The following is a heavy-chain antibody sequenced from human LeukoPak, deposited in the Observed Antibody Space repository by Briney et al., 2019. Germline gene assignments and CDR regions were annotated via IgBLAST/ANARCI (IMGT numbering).Heavy chain of an antibody. V-gene: IGHV3-15*01. CDR1: GFTFNYAW. CDR3: TTAPSGYAYMNGWHLDY. J-gene: IGHJ4*02. D-gene: IGHD5-18*01. CDR2: IKSKTDGETT. Sequence: PGGSLRLSCAASGFTFNYAWMSWVRQAPGKGLEWVGRIKSKTDGETTDYAAPVKGRFTISRDDSKNTLYLQMSSLKTEATALYYCTTAPSGYAYMNGWHLDYWGQGALVTVSS.